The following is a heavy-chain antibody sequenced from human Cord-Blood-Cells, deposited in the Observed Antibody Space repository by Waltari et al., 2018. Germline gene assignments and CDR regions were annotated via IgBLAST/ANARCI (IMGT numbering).Heavy chain of an antibody. CDR2: INHSGST. CDR3: ARMAAPDAFDI. D-gene: IGHD6-6*01. CDR1: GGSFSGYY. V-gene: IGHV4-34*01. J-gene: IGHJ3*02. Sequence: QVQLQQWGAGLLKPSETLSLTCAVSGGSFSGYYWSWIRQPPGKGLEGSGEINHSGSTNYNPSLKSRVTISVDTSKNQFSLKLSSVTAADTAVYYCARMAAPDAFDIWGQGTMVTVSS.